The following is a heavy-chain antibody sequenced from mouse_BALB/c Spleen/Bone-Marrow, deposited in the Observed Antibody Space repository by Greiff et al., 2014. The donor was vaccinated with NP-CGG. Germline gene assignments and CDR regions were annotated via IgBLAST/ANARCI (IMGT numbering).Heavy chain of an antibody. D-gene: IGHD2-14*01. Sequence: QVQLKESGAELVKPGASVKLSCKASGYTFTSYWMHWVKQRPGQGLEWIGEINPSNGRTNYNEKFKSKATPTVDKSSSTAYMQLSSLTSEDSAVYYCARGGRYDERTWFAYWGQGTLVTVSA. CDR2: INPSNGRT. CDR3: ARGGRYDERTWFAY. CDR1: GYTFTSYW. V-gene: IGHV1S81*02. J-gene: IGHJ3*01.